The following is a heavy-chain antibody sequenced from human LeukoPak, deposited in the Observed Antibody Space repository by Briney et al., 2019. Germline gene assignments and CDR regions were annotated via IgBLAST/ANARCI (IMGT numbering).Heavy chain of an antibody. Sequence: GGSLRLSCAASGFTVSSNYMNWVRQALGKGLEWVSVIYSGGSTYYADSVKGRFTISRDNSKNTLYLQMNTLRAEDTAVYYCARRYSSGWWIDYWGQGTLVTVSS. D-gene: IGHD6-19*01. CDR1: GFTVSSNY. J-gene: IGHJ4*02. CDR3: ARRYSSGWWIDY. CDR2: IYSGGST. V-gene: IGHV3-53*01.